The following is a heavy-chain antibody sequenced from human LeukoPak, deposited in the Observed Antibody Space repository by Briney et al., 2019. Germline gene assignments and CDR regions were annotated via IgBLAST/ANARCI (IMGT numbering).Heavy chain of an antibody. CDR3: ARHTLYYDSSGYLENWFDP. CDR1: GGSFSGYY. D-gene: IGHD3-22*01. Sequence: SETLSLTCAVYGGSFSGYYWSWIRQPPGKGLEWIGEINHSGSTNYNPSLKSRVTISVDTSKNQFSLKLSSVTAADTAVYYCARHTLYYDSSGYLENWFDPWGQGTLVTVSS. CDR2: INHSGST. J-gene: IGHJ5*02. V-gene: IGHV4-34*01.